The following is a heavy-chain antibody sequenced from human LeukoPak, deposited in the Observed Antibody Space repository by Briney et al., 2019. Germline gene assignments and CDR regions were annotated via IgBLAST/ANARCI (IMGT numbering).Heavy chain of an antibody. Sequence: PGGTLRLSCAASRFTFSSYGMSWVRQAPGKGLEWVANIKQDGSEKYYVDSVKGRFTISRDNAKNSLYLQMNSLRAEDTAVYYCARVGGSGSYWGQGTLVTVSS. CDR1: RFTFSSYG. CDR2: IKQDGSEK. CDR3: ARVGGSGSY. D-gene: IGHD3-10*01. J-gene: IGHJ4*02. V-gene: IGHV3-7*01.